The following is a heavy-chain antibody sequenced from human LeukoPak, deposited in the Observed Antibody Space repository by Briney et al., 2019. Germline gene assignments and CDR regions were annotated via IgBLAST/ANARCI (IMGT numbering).Heavy chain of an antibody. D-gene: IGHD4-23*01. CDR1: GGSVSSGTYY. V-gene: IGHV4-39*01. CDR3: ARHLTTVVTAFQH. J-gene: IGHJ1*01. Sequence: PSETLSLTCTVSGGSVSSGTYYWGWICQPPGKGLEWIGSIYYSGSTYYNPSLKSRVNISVDTSKNQLSLTLSSVTTADTAVYYCARHLTTVVTAFQHWGQGTLVTVSS. CDR2: IYYSGST.